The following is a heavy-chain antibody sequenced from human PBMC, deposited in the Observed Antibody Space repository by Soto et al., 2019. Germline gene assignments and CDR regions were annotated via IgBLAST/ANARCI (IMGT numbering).Heavy chain of an antibody. CDR3: ATRLSKLSGFCFCY. V-gene: IGHV1-2*04. D-gene: IGHD3-3*01. Sequence: ASVKVSCKASGYTFTGYYMHWVRQAPGQGLEWMGWINPNSGGTNYAQKFQGWVTMTRDTSISTAYMELSSLRSEDTAVYYCATRLSKLSGFCFCYWGQGTLVTVSS. CDR1: GYTFTGYY. J-gene: IGHJ4*02. CDR2: INPNSGGT.